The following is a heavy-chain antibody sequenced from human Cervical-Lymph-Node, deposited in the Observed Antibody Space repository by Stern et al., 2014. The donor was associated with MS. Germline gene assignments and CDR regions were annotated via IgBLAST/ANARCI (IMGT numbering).Heavy chain of an antibody. V-gene: IGHV1-69*01. Sequence: VQLVDSGAELKKPGTSVQVSCTTSGGLFLSSTITWVRQAPGQGLEWMGDISPGLDSVDYAQEFQGRFTLTADDSTNTVYMELTSLQSGDTAMYYCARDGFDSGSALAFWGQGTLVTVSS. D-gene: IGHD6-19*01. CDR2: ISPGLDSV. J-gene: IGHJ4*02. CDR3: ARDGFDSGSALAF. CDR1: GGLFLSST.